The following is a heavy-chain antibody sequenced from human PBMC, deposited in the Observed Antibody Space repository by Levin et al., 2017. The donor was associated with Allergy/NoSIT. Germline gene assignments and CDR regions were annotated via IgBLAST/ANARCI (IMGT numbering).Heavy chain of an antibody. CDR1: GFSLDNVRMG. Sequence: SGPTLVKPTETLTLTCTVSGFSLDNVRMGVAWVRQPPGKALEWLAHIFSADERSYNPYLQTLLTISRDASKSQVVLTMTNMDPADTGTYYGARSASGYCAGGSCSRYWFLDLWGRGTVVTVSS. V-gene: IGHV2-26*01. CDR2: IFSADER. J-gene: IGHJ2*01. D-gene: IGHD2-8*02. CDR3: ARSASGYCAGGSCSRYWFLDL.